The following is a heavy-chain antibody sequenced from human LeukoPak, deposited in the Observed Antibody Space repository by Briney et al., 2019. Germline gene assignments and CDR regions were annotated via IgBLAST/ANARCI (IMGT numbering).Heavy chain of an antibody. Sequence: SETLSLTCTGSGGSTNNYYWSWIRQRPGQGLEWIGYIYYIGSTNYNPSLKSRVNISVDTSKNQFSLKLSSVTAADTAVYYCAREVTYYYDSSGYSYFDNWGQGTLVTVSS. CDR1: GGSTNNYY. J-gene: IGHJ4*02. CDR2: IYYIGST. D-gene: IGHD3-22*01. V-gene: IGHV4-59*01. CDR3: AREVTYYYDSSGYSYFDN.